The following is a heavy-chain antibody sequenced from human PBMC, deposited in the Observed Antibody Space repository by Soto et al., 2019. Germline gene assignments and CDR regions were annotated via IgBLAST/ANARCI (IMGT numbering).Heavy chain of an antibody. V-gene: IGHV4-59*08. CDR1: GGSISSYY. Sequence: SETLSLTCTVSGGSISSYYWSWIRQPPGKGLEWIGYIYYSGSTNYNPSLKSRVTISVDTSKNQFSLKLSSVTAADTAVYYCARQIWSRDRTFSADYHFDCWGQGTLVTVSS. J-gene: IGHJ4*02. CDR3: ARQIWSRDRTFSADYHFDC. CDR2: IYYSGST. D-gene: IGHD4-17*01.